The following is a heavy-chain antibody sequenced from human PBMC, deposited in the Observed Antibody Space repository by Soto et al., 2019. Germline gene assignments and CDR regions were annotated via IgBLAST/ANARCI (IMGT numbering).Heavy chain of an antibody. V-gene: IGHV3-7*01. CDR2: IKQDGSEK. CDR1: GFTFSTYW. J-gene: IGHJ6*03. D-gene: IGHD2-2*01. CDR3: ASGCGRASCPYYMEV. Sequence: GGSLRLSCAASGFTFSTYWMTWVRQAPGKGMEWVATIKQDGSEKYYVDSMKGRVTISRDNAKDSLYLQMNSLRVEDTSVYYCASGCGRASCPYYMEVWGKGTTVTGSS.